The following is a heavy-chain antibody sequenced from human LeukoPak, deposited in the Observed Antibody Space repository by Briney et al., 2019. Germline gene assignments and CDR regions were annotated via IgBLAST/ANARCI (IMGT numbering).Heavy chain of an antibody. CDR2: INHSGST. V-gene: IGHV4-34*01. J-gene: IGHJ4*02. CDR1: GGSFSGYY. D-gene: IGHD3-16*02. CDR3: ARAYVWGSYRYSPYYFDY. Sequence: SETLSLTCAVYGGSFSGYYWSWIRQPPGEGLEWIGEINHSGSTNYNPSLKSRVTISVDTSKNQFSLKLSSVTAADTAVYYCARAYVWGSYRYSPYYFDYWGQGTLVTVSS.